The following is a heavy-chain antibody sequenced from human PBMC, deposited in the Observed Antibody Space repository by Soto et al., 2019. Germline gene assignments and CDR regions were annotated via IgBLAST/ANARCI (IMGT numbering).Heavy chain of an antibody. V-gene: IGHV1-3*01. CDR3: AREFPSLSSSWREHFQP. Sequence: QVQLVQSGAEVKKPGASVKVSCKASGYTFTNYAMHWLRQAPGQRLEWMGWINAGNGNTKSSQKFQGRLTITRDTSASTAYMELSSLISEDTAVYYCAREFPSLSSSWREHFQPWGQGTLVTVSS. D-gene: IGHD6-13*01. CDR2: INAGNGNT. J-gene: IGHJ1*01. CDR1: GYTFTNYA.